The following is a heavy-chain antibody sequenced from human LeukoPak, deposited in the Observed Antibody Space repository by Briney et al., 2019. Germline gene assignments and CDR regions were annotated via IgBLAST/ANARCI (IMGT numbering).Heavy chain of an antibody. V-gene: IGHV1-2*02. D-gene: IGHD1-26*01. Sequence: ASVKVSCKASGYTFTSYGISWVRQAPGQGLEWMGWINPNSGGTNYAQKFQGRVTMTRDTSISTAYMELSRLRSDDTAVYYCARDLRRGSGFPWGQGTLVTVSS. CDR1: GYTFTSYG. CDR3: ARDLRRGSGFP. CDR2: INPNSGGT. J-gene: IGHJ5*02.